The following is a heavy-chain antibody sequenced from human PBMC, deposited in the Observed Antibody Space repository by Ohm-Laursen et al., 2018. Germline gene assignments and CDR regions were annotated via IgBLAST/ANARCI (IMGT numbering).Heavy chain of an antibody. CDR1: GFTFNSYG. V-gene: IGHV3-30*03. Sequence: SLRLSCAASGFTFNSYGMHWVRQAPGKGLEWVSLISYDGGNKYYIDSVKGRFAISRDNSRNTVTLQMDNLRVGDTGIYFCARDSSQHLYYNYGMDVWGQGTTVTVSS. D-gene: IGHD2-2*01. J-gene: IGHJ6*02. CDR2: ISYDGGNK. CDR3: ARDSSQHLYYNYGMDV.